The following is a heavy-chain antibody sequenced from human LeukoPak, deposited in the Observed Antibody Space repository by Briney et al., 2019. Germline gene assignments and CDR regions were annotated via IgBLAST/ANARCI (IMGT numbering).Heavy chain of an antibody. CDR3: AKDFNWLYDSSGPVDY. Sequence: GGSLRLSCAASGFTFSSYWMHWVRQAPGKGLVWVSAISGSGGSTYYADSVKGRFTISRDNSKNTLYLQMNSLRAEDTAVYYCAKDFNWLYDSSGPVDYWGQGALVTVSS. CDR1: GFTFSSYW. CDR2: ISGSGGST. V-gene: IGHV3-23*01. J-gene: IGHJ4*02. D-gene: IGHD3-22*01.